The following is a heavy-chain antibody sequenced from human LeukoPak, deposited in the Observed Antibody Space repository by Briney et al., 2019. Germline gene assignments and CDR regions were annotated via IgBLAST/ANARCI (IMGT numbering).Heavy chain of an antibody. D-gene: IGHD6-13*01. V-gene: IGHV3-23*01. CDR1: GFTFTSYS. J-gene: IGHJ4*02. CDR2: MTGSGGYT. CDR3: ANQAAAANALFDY. Sequence: GGSLRLSCAASGFTFTSYSMSWVRQAPGKGLEWVSAMTGSGGYTNYADSVKGRFTVSRDDSKNTLYLQMNSLRAEDTAVYYCANQAAAANALFDYWGQGTLVTVSS.